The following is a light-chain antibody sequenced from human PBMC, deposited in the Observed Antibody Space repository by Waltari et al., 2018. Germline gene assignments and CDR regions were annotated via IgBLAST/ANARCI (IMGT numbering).Light chain of an antibody. V-gene: IGKV4-1*01. Sequence: DIVMTQSPDSLAVSLGERATINCKSSQSLLYNSNDKNYLAWYQQKPGQPPKLLIYWASTRQSGVPDRFSGSGSATDFTLTISSLQAEDVAVYYCQQYYSRRTFGQGTKVVIK. CDR3: QQYYSRRT. J-gene: IGKJ1*01. CDR2: WAS. CDR1: QSLLYNSNDKNY.